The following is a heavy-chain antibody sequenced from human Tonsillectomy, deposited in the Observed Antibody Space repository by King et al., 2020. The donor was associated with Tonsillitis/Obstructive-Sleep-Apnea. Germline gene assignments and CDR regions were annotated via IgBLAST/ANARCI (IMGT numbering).Heavy chain of an antibody. Sequence: VQLVESGGGLVQPGGSLRLSCAASGFTFSSYWMHWVRQAPGKGLVWVSRINSDGSSTSYADSVKGRFTISRDNAKNTLYLQMNSLRAEDTAVYYCARDPSSSWSSDAFDIWGKGTMGTVSS. CDR2: INSDGSST. CDR1: GFTFSSYW. CDR3: ARDPSSSWSSDAFDI. J-gene: IGHJ3*02. V-gene: IGHV3-74*01. D-gene: IGHD6-13*01.